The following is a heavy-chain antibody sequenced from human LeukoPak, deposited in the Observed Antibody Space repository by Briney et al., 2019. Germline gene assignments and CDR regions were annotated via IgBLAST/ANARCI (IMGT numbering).Heavy chain of an antibody. Sequence: GRSLRLSCAASGFTFSSYVMHWVRQAPGKGLECVAVISSDGSDKYYADSVKGRFTISRDNSKNTLYLQMNSLRAEDPALYYCARDGGYSRGWTNGGGDYWGQGTLVTVSS. D-gene: IGHD6-19*01. J-gene: IGHJ4*02. CDR2: ISSDGSDK. CDR1: GFTFSSYV. V-gene: IGHV3-30*04. CDR3: ARDGGYSRGWTNGGGDY.